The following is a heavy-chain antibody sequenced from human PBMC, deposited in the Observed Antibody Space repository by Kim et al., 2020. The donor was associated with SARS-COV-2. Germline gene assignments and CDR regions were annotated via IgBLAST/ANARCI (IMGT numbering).Heavy chain of an antibody. CDR3: ARSSSWYSYFDY. V-gene: IGHV1-3*01. CDR2: INAGNGNT. J-gene: IGHJ4*02. D-gene: IGHD6-13*01. CDR1: GYTFTSYA. Sequence: ASVKVSCKASGYTFTSYAMHWVRQAPGQRLEWMGWINAGNGNTKYSQKFQGRVTITRDTSASTAYMELSSLRSEDTAVYYCARSSSWYSYFDYWGQGTLVTVSS.